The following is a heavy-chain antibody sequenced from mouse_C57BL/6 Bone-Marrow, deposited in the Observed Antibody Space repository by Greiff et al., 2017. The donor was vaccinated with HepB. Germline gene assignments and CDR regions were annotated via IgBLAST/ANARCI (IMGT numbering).Heavy chain of an antibody. Sequence: QVQLQQPGAELVMPGASVKLSCKASGYTFTSYWMHWVKQRPGQGLEWIGEIDPSDSYTNYNQKFKGKSTLTVDKSSSTAYMQLSSLTSEDSAVYYCAREGYYYGSSLYYFDYWGQGTTRTVSS. D-gene: IGHD1-1*01. CDR1: GYTFTSYW. V-gene: IGHV1-69*01. CDR3: AREGYYYGSSLYYFDY. CDR2: IDPSDSYT. J-gene: IGHJ2*01.